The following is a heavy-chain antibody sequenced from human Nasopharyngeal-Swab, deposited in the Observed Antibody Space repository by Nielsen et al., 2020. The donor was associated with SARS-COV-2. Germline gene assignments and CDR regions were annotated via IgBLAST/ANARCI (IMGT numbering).Heavy chain of an antibody. V-gene: IGHV1-18*01. J-gene: IGHJ4*02. CDR2: ISAYNGNT. CDR3: ARGRRYYYDSSGPLSDFDY. D-gene: IGHD3-22*01. Sequence: ASVKVSCLASGYTFPRYGISWLRQAPAQGLEWMGWISAYNGNTNYPQKLQGRVTMTTDTSTSTAYMELRSLRSDDAAVYYCARGRRYYYDSSGPLSDFDYWGQGTLVTVSS. CDR1: GYTFPRYG.